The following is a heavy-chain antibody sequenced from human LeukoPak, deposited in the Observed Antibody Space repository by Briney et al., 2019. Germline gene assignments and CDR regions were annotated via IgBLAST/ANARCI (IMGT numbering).Heavy chain of an antibody. CDR1: GGSISSYY. J-gene: IGHJ4*02. V-gene: IGHV4-59*01. D-gene: IGHD6-19*01. CDR2: IYYSGST. CDR3: ARGEQWLDFDY. Sequence: PSETLSLTCTVSGGSISSYYWSWIRQPPGKGLEWIGYIYYSGSTNYNPSLKSRVTISVDTSKNQFSLRLSSVTAADTAVYYCARGEQWLDFDYWGQGTLVTASS.